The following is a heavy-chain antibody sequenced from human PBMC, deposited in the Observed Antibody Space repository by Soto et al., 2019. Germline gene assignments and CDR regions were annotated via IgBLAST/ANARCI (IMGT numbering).Heavy chain of an antibody. J-gene: IGHJ6*02. V-gene: IGHV1-69*01. CDR1: GGTFSSYA. CDR3: ARDLGAAAGTMYYYYGMDV. D-gene: IGHD6-13*01. CDR2: IIPIFGTA. Sequence: QVQLVQSGAEVKKPGSSVKVSCKASGGTFSSYAISWVRQAPGQGLEWMGGIIPIFGTANYAQKFQGRVTITADESTSTAYIELSSLRSEDTAVYYCARDLGAAAGTMYYYYGMDVWGQGTTVTVSS.